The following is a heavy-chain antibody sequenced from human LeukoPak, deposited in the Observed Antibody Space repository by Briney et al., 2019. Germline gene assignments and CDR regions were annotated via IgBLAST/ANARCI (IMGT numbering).Heavy chain of an antibody. J-gene: IGHJ4*02. CDR3: ARGITVAGEFDY. CDR2: INSDGSST. Sequence: PGGSLRLSCAASGFTFSSYEMNWVRQAPGKGLVWVSRINSDGSSTSYADSVKGRFTISRDNAKNSLYLQMNSLRAEDTAVYYCARGITVAGEFDYWGQGTLVTVSS. D-gene: IGHD6-19*01. CDR1: GFTFSSYE. V-gene: IGHV3-74*01.